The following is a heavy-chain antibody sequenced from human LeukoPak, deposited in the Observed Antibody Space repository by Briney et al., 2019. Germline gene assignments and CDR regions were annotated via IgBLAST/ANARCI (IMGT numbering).Heavy chain of an antibody. CDR3: ARVPNLRKMTKIDY. CDR1: GYTFTSYG. V-gene: IGHV1-18*01. J-gene: IGHJ4*02. Sequence: ASVKVSCKASGYTFTSYGISWVRQAPGQGLEWMGWISAYNGNTNYAQKLQGRVTMTTDTSTSTAYMELRSLRSDDTAVYYCARVPNLRKMTKIDYWGQGTLVTVSS. D-gene: IGHD4-11*01. CDR2: ISAYNGNT.